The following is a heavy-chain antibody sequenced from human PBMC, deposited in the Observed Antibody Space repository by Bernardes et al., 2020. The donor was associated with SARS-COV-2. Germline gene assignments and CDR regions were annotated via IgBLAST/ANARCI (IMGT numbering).Heavy chain of an antibody. D-gene: IGHD6-19*01. J-gene: IGHJ6*02. CDR3: ARGLGHYYYYYGMDV. CDR1: GYTFTSYY. Sequence: ASVKVSCKASGYTFTSYYMHWVRQAPGQGLEWMGIINPSGGSTSYAQKFQGRVTMTRDTSTSTVYMELSSLRSEDTAVYYCARGLGHYYYYYGMDVWGQGTTVTVSS. CDR2: INPSGGST. V-gene: IGHV1-46*03.